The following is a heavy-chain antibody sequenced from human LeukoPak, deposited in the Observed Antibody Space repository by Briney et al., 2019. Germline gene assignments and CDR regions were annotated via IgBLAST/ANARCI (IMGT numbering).Heavy chain of an antibody. Sequence: SETLSLTCTVSGGSLSSHYWSWIRQPPGKGLEWIGYIYYSGSTNYNPSLKSRVTISVDTSKNQFSLKLSSVTAADTAVYYCARDRYALGYFDYWGQGTLVTVSS. V-gene: IGHV4-59*11. CDR3: ARDRYALGYFDY. CDR2: IYYSGST. CDR1: GGSLSSHY. J-gene: IGHJ4*02. D-gene: IGHD2-2*01.